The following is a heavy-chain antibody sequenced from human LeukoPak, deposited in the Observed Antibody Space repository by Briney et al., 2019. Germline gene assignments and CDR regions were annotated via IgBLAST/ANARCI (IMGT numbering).Heavy chain of an antibody. CDR1: GGSISSSNW. CDR2: IYHSGST. CDR3: AASSSDYCNWFDP. V-gene: IGHV4-4*02. J-gene: IGHJ5*02. D-gene: IGHD6-13*01. Sequence: SGTLSLTCAVSGGSISSSNWWSWVRQPPGKGLEWVGEIYHSGSTNYNPSLTSRVTISVDTSKNQFSLKLSSVTAADTAVYYCAASSSDYCNWFDPWGQGTLVTVSS.